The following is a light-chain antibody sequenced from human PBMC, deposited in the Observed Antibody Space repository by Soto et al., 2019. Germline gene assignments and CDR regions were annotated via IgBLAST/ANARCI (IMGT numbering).Light chain of an antibody. CDR1: QSVNINY. V-gene: IGKV3-20*01. Sequence: EIVLTQSPGTLSLSPGERATLSCRASQSVNINYLAWYQHRPGQAPRLLIYGASRRAAGIPDRCSGSGSGTDFTLTIARLEPEEFAVFYCQQYGISPHTFGQGTKLEIK. J-gene: IGKJ2*01. CDR2: GAS. CDR3: QQYGISPHT.